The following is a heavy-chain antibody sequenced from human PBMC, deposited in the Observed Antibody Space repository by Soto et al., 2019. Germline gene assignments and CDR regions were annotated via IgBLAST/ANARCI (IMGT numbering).Heavy chain of an antibody. D-gene: IGHD6-19*01. CDR3: ARGEVAGLFDY. CDR2: ISSSSTYI. CDR1: GFTFSSYS. Sequence: EVQLVESGGGLVKPGGSLRLSCAASGFTFSSYSMSWVRQAPGKGLEWVSSISSSSTYIYYADSVKGRFTISRDNAKNSLYLQMNSLRADDTAVYYCARGEVAGLFDYWGQGTLVTVSS. V-gene: IGHV3-21*01. J-gene: IGHJ4*02.